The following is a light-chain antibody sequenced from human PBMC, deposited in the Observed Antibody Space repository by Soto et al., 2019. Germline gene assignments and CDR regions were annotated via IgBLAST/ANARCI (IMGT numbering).Light chain of an antibody. CDR2: DAS. CDR3: QQYGRSPYT. Sequence: EIVLTQSPATLSLSPGERATLSCGASQTVVGDSIAWYQQRPGLAPRLVIHDASNRATGIPDRFSGSGSGADFILTITGLEPEDFAVYYCQQYGRSPYTFGQGTKLEIK. J-gene: IGKJ2*01. V-gene: IGKV3D-20*01. CDR1: QTVVGDS.